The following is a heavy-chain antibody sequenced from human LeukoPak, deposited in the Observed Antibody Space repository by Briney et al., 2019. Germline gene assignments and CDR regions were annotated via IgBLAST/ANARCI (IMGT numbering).Heavy chain of an antibody. CDR1: GFTFSSYE. CDR3: ARDLDQYDYVWGSYRYLSYYYYMDV. D-gene: IGHD3-16*02. V-gene: IGHV3-48*03. J-gene: IGHJ6*03. Sequence: GGSLRLSCAASGFTFSSYEMNWVRQAPGKGLEWVSYISSSGSTIYYADSVKGRFTISRDNAKNSLYLQMNSLRAEDTAVYYCARDLDQYDYVWGSYRYLSYYYYMDVWGKGTTVTVSS. CDR2: ISSSGSTI.